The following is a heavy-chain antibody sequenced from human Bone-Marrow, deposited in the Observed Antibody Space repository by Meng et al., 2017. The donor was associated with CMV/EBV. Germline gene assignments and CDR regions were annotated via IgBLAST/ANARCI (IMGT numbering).Heavy chain of an antibody. V-gene: IGHV1-2*02. CDR3: AREYSSSPGGFDY. J-gene: IGHJ4*02. D-gene: IGHD6-6*01. Sequence: ASVKVSCKASGYTFTGYYMHWVRQAPGQGLEWMGWINPNSGGTNYAQKFQGRVTMTRDTSISTAYMELSRLRSDDTAVYYCAREYSSSPGGFDYWGQGNLVNVAS. CDR2: INPNSGGT. CDR1: GYTFTGYY.